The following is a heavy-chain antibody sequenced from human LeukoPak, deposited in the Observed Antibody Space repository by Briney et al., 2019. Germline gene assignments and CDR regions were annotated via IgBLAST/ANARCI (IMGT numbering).Heavy chain of an antibody. V-gene: IGHV3-23*01. D-gene: IGHD3-9*01. CDR2: ITGNGGTT. J-gene: IGHJ5*02. CDR1: GFTFSNYG. Sequence: GGSLRLSCAASGFTFSNYGMNWVRQAPGKGLEWVSGITGNGGTTYYADSVKGRFTISRDNSKNTLYLQMNSLKTEDTAVYYCTTDLSDDILTGNWFDRWGQGTLVTVSS. CDR3: TTDLSDDILTGNWFDR.